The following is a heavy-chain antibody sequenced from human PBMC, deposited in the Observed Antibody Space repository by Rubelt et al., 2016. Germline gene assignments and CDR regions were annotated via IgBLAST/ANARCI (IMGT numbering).Heavy chain of an antibody. D-gene: IGHD6-25*01. CDR2: IGSISSYI. J-gene: IGHJ4*02. CDR1: GFTLSTYS. V-gene: IGHV3-21*02. Sequence: EVQLVESGGGLVKPGGSLRLSCAASGFTLSTYSMHWVRQAPGKGLEWVSSIGSISSYIYYADSVKGRFTISRDNAKNSRYLQMNSLRAEDTAVYYCARGPSAYNYWGQGTLVTVSS. CDR3: ARGPSAYNY.